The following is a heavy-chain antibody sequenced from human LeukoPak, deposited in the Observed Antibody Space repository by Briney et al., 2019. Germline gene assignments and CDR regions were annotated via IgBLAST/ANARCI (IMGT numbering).Heavy chain of an antibody. Sequence: GGSLRLSCAASGFTFSSYAMSWVRQAPGKGLEWVSAISGSGGSTYYADSVKGRFTISRDNSKNTLYLQMNSLRAEDTAVYYCAKDDPYCSGGSCYSVYWGQGTLVTVSS. J-gene: IGHJ4*02. CDR1: GFTFSSYA. CDR2: ISGSGGST. D-gene: IGHD2-15*01. CDR3: AKDDPYCSGGSCYSVY. V-gene: IGHV3-23*01.